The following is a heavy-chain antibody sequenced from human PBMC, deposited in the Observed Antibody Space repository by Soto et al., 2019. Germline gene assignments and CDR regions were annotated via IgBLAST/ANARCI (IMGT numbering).Heavy chain of an antibody. Sequence: GSLRLSCAASGXPFINYSMSWVRQAPGKGLEWVSAISGSGGSTYYADSVNGRFTISIDNTKNTLYLQMNSLRADDTAVYYCAKVHYYDGSGSYHYYCMDVWGQGTTVTVS. CDR3: AKVHYYDGSGSYHYYCMDV. J-gene: IGHJ6*02. V-gene: IGHV3-23*01. D-gene: IGHD3-22*01. CDR2: ISGSGGST. CDR1: GXPFINYS.